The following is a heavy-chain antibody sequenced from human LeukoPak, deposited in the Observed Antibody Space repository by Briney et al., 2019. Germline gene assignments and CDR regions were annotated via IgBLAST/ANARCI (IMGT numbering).Heavy chain of an antibody. J-gene: IGHJ6*02. CDR1: GFTFSSYA. V-gene: IGHV3-23*01. D-gene: IGHD3-9*01. Sequence: GGSLRLSCTASGFTFSSYAMSWVRQAPGQGLEWVSAISGNADKTYYADSVKGRFTISRDNSKNTLYLQMNSLRAEDTAVYYCAKKYYDILTGYYVQYSAMDVWGQGTTVTVSS. CDR2: ISGNADKT. CDR3: AKKYYDILTGYYVQYSAMDV.